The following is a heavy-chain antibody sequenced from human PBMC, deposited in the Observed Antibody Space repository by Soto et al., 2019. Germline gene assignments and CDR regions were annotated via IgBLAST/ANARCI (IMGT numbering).Heavy chain of an antibody. Sequence: EVQLLESGGGLVQPGGSLRLSCAASGFTFSSYAMSWVRQAPGKGLEWVSVISGSGGSTDYADSVKGRFTISRDNSKNTLYLQMNSLRAEDTAVYYCAKDLWFGEPRRHSGMDVWGQGTTVTVSS. V-gene: IGHV3-23*01. J-gene: IGHJ6*02. D-gene: IGHD3-10*01. CDR1: GFTFSSYA. CDR3: AKDLWFGEPRRHSGMDV. CDR2: ISGSGGST.